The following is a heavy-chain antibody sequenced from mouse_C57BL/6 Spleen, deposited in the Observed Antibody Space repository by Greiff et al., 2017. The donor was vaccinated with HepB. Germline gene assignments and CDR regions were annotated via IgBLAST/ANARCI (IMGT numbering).Heavy chain of an antibody. CDR3: TRGAYGYDLDY. CDR2: IDPETGGT. CDR1: GYTFTDYE. J-gene: IGHJ2*01. D-gene: IGHD2-2*01. V-gene: IGHV1-15*01. Sequence: QVQLQQSGAELVRPGASVTLSCKASGYTFTDYEMHWVKQTPVHGLEWIGAIDPETGGTAYNQKFKGKAILTADKSSSTAYMELRSLTSADSAVYYCTRGAYGYDLDYWGQGTTLTVSS.